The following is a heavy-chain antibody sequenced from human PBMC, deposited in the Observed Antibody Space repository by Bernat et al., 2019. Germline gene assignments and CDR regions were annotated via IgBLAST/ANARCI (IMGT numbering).Heavy chain of an antibody. J-gene: IGHJ6*02. V-gene: IGHV3-30*18. CDR3: AKDRTYPGNDYYGMDV. CDR1: GFTFSSYG. Sequence: QVQLVESGGGVVQPVRSLRLSCADSGFTFSSYGMHWVRQAPGKWLEWVAVISYDGSNKYYADSVKGRFTISRDNSKNTLYLQMNSLRAEDTAVYYCAKDRTYPGNDYYGMDVWGQGTTVTVSS. D-gene: IGHD2-2*01. CDR2: ISYDGSNK.